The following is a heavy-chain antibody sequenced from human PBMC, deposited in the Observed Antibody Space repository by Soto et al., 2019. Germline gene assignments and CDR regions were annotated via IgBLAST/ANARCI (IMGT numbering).Heavy chain of an antibody. CDR2: IYYSGST. CDR3: ARPVPVYYYGMDV. V-gene: IGHV4-30-4*01. Sequence: PSWTLSLTGIVAGGSVISGDYYWSWIRQPPGKGLEWIGYIYYSGSTYYNPSLKSRVTISVDTSKNQFSLKLSSVTAADTAVYYCARPVPVYYYGMDVWGQGTTVTVSS. D-gene: IGHD2-2*01. CDR1: GGSVISGDYY. J-gene: IGHJ6*02.